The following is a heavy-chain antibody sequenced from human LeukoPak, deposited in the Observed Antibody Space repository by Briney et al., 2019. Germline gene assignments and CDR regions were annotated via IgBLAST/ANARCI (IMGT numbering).Heavy chain of an antibody. CDR3: AKDPHDHSNYLNWFDP. Sequence: GGSLRLSCAASGFTFSSYGMHWVRQAPGKGLEWVAFIRYDGSNKYYADSVKGRFTISRDNSKNTLYLQMNSLRAEDTAVYYCAKDPHDHSNYLNWFDPWGQGTLVTVSS. J-gene: IGHJ5*02. D-gene: IGHD4-11*01. CDR2: IRYDGSNK. V-gene: IGHV3-30*02. CDR1: GFTFSSYG.